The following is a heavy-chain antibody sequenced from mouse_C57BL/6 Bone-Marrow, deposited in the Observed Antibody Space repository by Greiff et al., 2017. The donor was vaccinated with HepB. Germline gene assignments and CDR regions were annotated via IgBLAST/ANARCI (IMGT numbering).Heavy chain of an antibody. J-gene: IGHJ2*01. D-gene: IGHD1-1*01. Sequence: VKLQQSGAELARPGASVKLSCKASGYTFTSYGISWVKQRTGQGLEWIGEIYPRSGNTYYNEKFKGKATLTADKSSSTAYMELRSLTSEDSAVYFCATDYYGSSYDDYWGQGTTLTVSS. CDR2: IYPRSGNT. CDR1: GYTFTSYG. CDR3: ATDYYGSSYDDY. V-gene: IGHV1-81*01.